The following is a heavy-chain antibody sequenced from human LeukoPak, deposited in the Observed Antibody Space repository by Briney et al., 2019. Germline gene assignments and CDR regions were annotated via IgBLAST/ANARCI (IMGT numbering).Heavy chain of an antibody. CDR2: IIPIFGTA. J-gene: IGHJ6*04. Sequence: SVKVSCKASGGTFSSYAISWVRQAPGQGIEWMGGIIPIFGTANYAQKLQGRVTINADKSTSTAYMELSSLRSKDTAVYYCARGRGFGELWNDYYYDDLDVWGKETTVTVSS. V-gene: IGHV1-69*06. D-gene: IGHD3-10*01. CDR3: ARGRGFGELWNDYYYDDLDV. CDR1: GGTFSSYA.